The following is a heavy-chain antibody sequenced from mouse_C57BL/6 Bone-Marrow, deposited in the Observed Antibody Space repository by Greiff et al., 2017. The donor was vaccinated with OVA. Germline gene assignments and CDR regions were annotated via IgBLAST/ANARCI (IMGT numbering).Heavy chain of an antibody. Sequence: EVQLQESGAELVRPGASVKLSCTASGFNIKDDYMHWVKQRPEPGLEWIGWIDPENGDTEYASKFQGKATITADTSSNTAYLQLSSLTSEDTAVYYCTYYAWFAYWGQGTLVTVSA. D-gene: IGHD1-1*01. J-gene: IGHJ3*01. CDR2: IDPENGDT. CDR1: GFNIKDDY. V-gene: IGHV14-4*01. CDR3: TYYAWFAY.